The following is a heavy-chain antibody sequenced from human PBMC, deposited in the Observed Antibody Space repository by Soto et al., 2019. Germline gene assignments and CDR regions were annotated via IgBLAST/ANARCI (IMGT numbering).Heavy chain of an antibody. CDR1: GDTFNHAA. V-gene: IGHV1-69*01. Sequence: QVQLVQSGAEVKEPGSSVKVSCKAEGDTFNHAAITWVRQAPGQGLEWVGGITPAIATPHYAEKFQGRLTVTADESTRTVFMELTGLISNDTAVYYCARQIFAADYWGQGTLVTVSS. J-gene: IGHJ4*02. CDR3: ARQIFAADY. D-gene: IGHD6-25*01. CDR2: ITPAIATP.